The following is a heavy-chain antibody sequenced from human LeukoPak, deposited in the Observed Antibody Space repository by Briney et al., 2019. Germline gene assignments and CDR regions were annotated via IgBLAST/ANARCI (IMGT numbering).Heavy chain of an antibody. CDR2: IYYSGST. CDR1: GGSISSSSYY. CDR3: ARFVYDFWSGAFDI. J-gene: IGHJ3*02. Sequence: SETLSLTCTVSGGSISSSSYYWGWIRQAPGKGLEWIGSIYYSGSTYYNPSLKSRVTISVDTSKNQFSLKLSSVTAADTAVYYCARFVYDFWSGAFDIWGQGTMVTVSS. V-gene: IGHV4-39*01. D-gene: IGHD3-3*01.